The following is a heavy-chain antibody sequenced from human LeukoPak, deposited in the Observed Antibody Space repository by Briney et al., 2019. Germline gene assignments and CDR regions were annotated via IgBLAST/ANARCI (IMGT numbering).Heavy chain of an antibody. V-gene: IGHV4-38-2*01. Sequence: SETLSLTCAVSDYSISNAYYWGWIRQPPGKGLEWIGSISHGGSTHYNASLKSRVTISLEASKNQFSLRLSSVTAADTAVYYCARQADVPSSIGYFDFWGQGAPVTVSP. D-gene: IGHD2/OR15-2a*01. CDR1: DYSISNAYY. CDR3: ARQADVPSSIGYFDF. J-gene: IGHJ4*02. CDR2: ISHGGST.